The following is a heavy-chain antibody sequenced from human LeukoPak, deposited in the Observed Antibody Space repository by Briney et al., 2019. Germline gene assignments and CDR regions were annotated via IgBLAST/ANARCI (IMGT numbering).Heavy chain of an antibody. CDR3: ARASGSYPHFDY. D-gene: IGHD1-26*01. V-gene: IGHV3-9*01. CDR2: ISWNSGSI. Sequence: GRSLRLSCAASGFTFDDYAMHWVRQAPGKGLEWVSGISWNSGSIGYADSVRGRFTISRDNSKNTLYLQMNSLRAEDTAVYYCARASGSYPHFDYWGQGTLVTVSS. CDR1: GFTFDDYA. J-gene: IGHJ4*02.